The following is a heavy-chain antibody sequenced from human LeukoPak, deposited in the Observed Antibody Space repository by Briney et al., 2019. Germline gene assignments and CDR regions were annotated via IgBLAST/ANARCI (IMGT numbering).Heavy chain of an antibody. CDR2: IIPILGIA. CDR3: ARDLPPYYFDY. CDR1: GGIFSSYA. V-gene: IGHV1-69*04. Sequence: ASVKVSCKASGGIFSSYAISWVRQAPGQGLEWMGRIIPILGIANYAQKFQGRVTITADKSTSTAYVDLSSLRSGDTAVYYCARDLPPYYFDYWGQGTLVTVSS. J-gene: IGHJ4*02.